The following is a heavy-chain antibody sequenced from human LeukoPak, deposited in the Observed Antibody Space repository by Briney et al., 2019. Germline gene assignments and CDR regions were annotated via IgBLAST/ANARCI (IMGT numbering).Heavy chain of an antibody. D-gene: IGHD3-3*01. Sequence: PGASVKGSCKASGYTFTSYYMHWVRQAPGQGLEWMGIINPSGGSTSYAQKFQGRVTMTRDMSTSTVYMELSSLRSEDTAVYYCARASPGGTIFGVVAYYMDVWGKGTTVTVSS. CDR1: GYTFTSYY. CDR2: INPSGGST. J-gene: IGHJ6*03. V-gene: IGHV1-46*01. CDR3: ARASPGGTIFGVVAYYMDV.